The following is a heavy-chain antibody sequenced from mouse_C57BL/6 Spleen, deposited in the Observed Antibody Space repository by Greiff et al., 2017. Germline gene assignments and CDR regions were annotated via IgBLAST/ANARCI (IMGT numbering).Heavy chain of an antibody. CDR1: GYTFTSYW. D-gene: IGHD4-1*01. Sequence: QVQLQQPGAELVKPGASVKLSCKASGYTFTSYWMQWVKQRPGQGLEWIGEIDPSDSYTNYNQKFKGKATLTVDTSSSPAYMQLSSLTSEDSAVYYCGRGLGRGYFDVWGTGTTVTVSS. V-gene: IGHV1-50*01. CDR3: GRGLGRGYFDV. CDR2: IDPSDSYT. J-gene: IGHJ1*03.